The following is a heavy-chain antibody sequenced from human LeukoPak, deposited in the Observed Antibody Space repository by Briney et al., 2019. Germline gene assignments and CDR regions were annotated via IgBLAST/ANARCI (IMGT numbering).Heavy chain of an antibody. V-gene: IGHV1-18*01. CDR1: GYTFTSYG. CDR3: ARDPWAGMSGSYNWFDP. D-gene: IGHD3-10*01. J-gene: IGHJ5*02. Sequence: ASVKVSCKASGYTFTSYGISWVRQAPGQGLEWMGWISAYNGNTNYAQKLQGRVTMTTDTSTSTAYMELRSLRSDDTAVYYCARDPWAGMSGSYNWFDPWGQGTLVTVSS. CDR2: ISAYNGNT.